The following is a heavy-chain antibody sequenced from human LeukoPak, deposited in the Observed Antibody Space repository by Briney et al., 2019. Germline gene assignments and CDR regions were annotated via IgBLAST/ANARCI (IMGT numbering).Heavy chain of an antibody. V-gene: IGHV1-18*01. CDR1: GYTFTSHG. CDR2: ISTYNGNT. CDR3: ARDLRYSSGWSASGMDV. D-gene: IGHD6-19*01. J-gene: IGHJ6*03. Sequence: GASVKVSCKAAGYTFTSHGISWVRQRHGQGIEWMGLISTYNGNTNYAQKLQGRGSMTTDTSTSTAYMDLRSLRSDDTDVYYCARDLRYSSGWSASGMDVWGKGTTVTISS.